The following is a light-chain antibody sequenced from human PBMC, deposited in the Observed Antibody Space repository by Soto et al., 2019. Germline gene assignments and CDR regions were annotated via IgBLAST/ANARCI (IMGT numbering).Light chain of an antibody. CDR1: QSVSSN. CDR3: QQDNNWYT. J-gene: IGKJ2*01. V-gene: IGKV3-15*01. CDR2: GAS. Sequence: EIVMTQSPATLSVSPGESATLSCRASQSVSSNLAWYQQKPGQAPRLLIYGASTMAIGIPARFSGSRSGTEFTLSVSSLQSEDFAVYYCQQDNNWYTLGQGTKLEIK.